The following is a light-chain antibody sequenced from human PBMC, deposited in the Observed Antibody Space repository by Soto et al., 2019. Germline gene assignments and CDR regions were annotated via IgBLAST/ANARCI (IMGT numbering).Light chain of an antibody. V-gene: IGLV2-14*01. Sequence: QSVLTQPASVSGSPGQSITISCTGTSSDVGGYNYVSWYQQHPGKAPKLMIYDVSNRPSGVSNRFSGSKSGNTASLTISGLQAEDEAGYYCSSYTSSSTLYYVFGTGTQLTVL. J-gene: IGLJ1*01. CDR3: SSYTSSSTLYYV. CDR2: DVS. CDR1: SSDVGGYNY.